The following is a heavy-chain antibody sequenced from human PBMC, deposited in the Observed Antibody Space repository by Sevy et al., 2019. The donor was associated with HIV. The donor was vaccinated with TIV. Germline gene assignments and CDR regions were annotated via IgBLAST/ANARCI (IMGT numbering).Heavy chain of an antibody. Sequence: ASVKVSCKASGYTFTSYGISWVRQAPGQGLEWMGWISAYNGNTNYAQKLQGRVTMTTDTSTSTAYVELRSLRSDDTAIYYCARDLGRYGGNSIDYWGQGTLVTVSS. CDR2: ISAYNGNT. J-gene: IGHJ4*01. V-gene: IGHV1-18*01. CDR1: GYTFTSYG. CDR3: ARDLGRYGGNSIDY. D-gene: IGHD2-21*02.